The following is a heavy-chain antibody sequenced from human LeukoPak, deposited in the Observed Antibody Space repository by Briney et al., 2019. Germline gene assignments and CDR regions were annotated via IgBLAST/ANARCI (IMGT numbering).Heavy chain of an antibody. CDR2: ISAYNGNT. V-gene: IGHV1-18*01. D-gene: IGHD6-19*01. CDR3: ARGLDRLAVVCTTIREFDY. CDR1: GYTFTSYG. J-gene: IGHJ4*02. Sequence: GASVKVSCKASGYTFTSYGISWVRQAPGQGLEWMGWISAYNGNTNYAQKLQGRVTMTTDTSTSTAYMELRSLRSDDTAVYYCARGLDRLAVVCTTIREFDYWGQGTLVTVSS.